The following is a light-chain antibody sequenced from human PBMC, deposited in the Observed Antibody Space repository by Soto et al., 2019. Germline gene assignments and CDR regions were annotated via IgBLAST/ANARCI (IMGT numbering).Light chain of an antibody. V-gene: IGLV4-69*01. CDR3: QTWITGTWV. J-gene: IGLJ3*02. Sequence: QPVLTQSPSASASLGASVKLTCTLSSGHSSYAIAWHQQQPEKGPRFLMKSNKDGRHTKGDGIPDRFSGSSPGSERYLTISSLQSXDEADYYCQTWITGTWVFGGGTKL. CDR2: SNKDGRH. CDR1: SGHSSYA.